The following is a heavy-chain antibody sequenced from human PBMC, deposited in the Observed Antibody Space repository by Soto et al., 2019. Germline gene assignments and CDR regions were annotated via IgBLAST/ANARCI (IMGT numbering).Heavy chain of an antibody. CDR3: ASTIYYNGSRCYPRHYYGMDV. V-gene: IGHV1-69*06. CDR2: ITPFVDTS. D-gene: IGHD1-26*01. J-gene: IGHJ6*02. Sequence: QVRLVQSGAEVKKPGSSVKVSCKVSGGTFSKYSLSWVRQTPGQGLEWMGGITPFVDTSNYAQRFLGRVTITADKPTNTAFLEVRGLKSEDTPLYFCASTIYYNGSRCYPRHYYGMDVWGQGTTVTVSS. CDR1: GGTFSKYS.